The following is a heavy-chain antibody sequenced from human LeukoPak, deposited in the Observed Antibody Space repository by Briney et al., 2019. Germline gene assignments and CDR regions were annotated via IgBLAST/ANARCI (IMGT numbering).Heavy chain of an antibody. CDR1: GFTFSSYW. CDR3: AREYSSSWSHYYGMDV. V-gene: IGHV3-7*01. D-gene: IGHD6-13*01. CDR2: IKQDGSEK. Sequence: GGSLRLSCAASGFTFSSYWMSWVRQAPGKGLEWVANIKQDGSEKYYVDSVKGRFTISRDNAKNSLYLQMNGLRAEDTAVYYCAREYSSSWSHYYGMDVWGQGTTVTVSS. J-gene: IGHJ6*02.